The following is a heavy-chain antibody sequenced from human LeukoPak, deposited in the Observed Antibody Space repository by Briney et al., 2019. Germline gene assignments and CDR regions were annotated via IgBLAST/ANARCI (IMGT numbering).Heavy chain of an antibody. CDR3: ASNRPYYGDYWFDP. CDR1: GYTFTSYA. Sequence: ASVKVSCKASGYTFTSYAMNWVRQAPGQGLEWMGWINTNTGNPTYAQGFTGRFVFSLDTSVSTAYLQISSLKAEDTAVYYCASNRPYYGDYWFDPWGQGTLVTVSS. CDR2: INTNTGNP. V-gene: IGHV7-4-1*02. J-gene: IGHJ5*02. D-gene: IGHD4-17*01.